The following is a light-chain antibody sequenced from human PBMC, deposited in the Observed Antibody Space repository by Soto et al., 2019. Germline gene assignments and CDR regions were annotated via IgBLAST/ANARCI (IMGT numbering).Light chain of an antibody. CDR2: DVS. J-gene: IGLJ2*01. Sequence: QPALTQPASVSGSPGQSITISCTGTSSDVGGYNYVSCYQQPPGKAPKLMIYDVSHRPSGVSNLFSGYKSGNAASLTISGLQAEDEADYYCSSDTSSSTLEVFGGGTKLTVL. V-gene: IGLV2-14*01. CDR1: SSDVGGYNY. CDR3: SSDTSSSTLEV.